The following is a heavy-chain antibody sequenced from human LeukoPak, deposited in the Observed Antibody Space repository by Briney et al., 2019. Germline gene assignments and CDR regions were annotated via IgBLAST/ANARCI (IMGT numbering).Heavy chain of an antibody. CDR3: ARAPYYYYMDV. CDR1: GGSISSYY. Sequence: PSETLSLTCTVSGGSISSYYWSWIRQPPGKGLEWIGYIYHSGSTNYNPSLKSRVTISVDTSKSQFSLKVSSGTAADTAVYYCARAPYYYYMDVWGKGTTVTVSS. J-gene: IGHJ6*03. V-gene: IGHV4-59*01. CDR2: IYHSGST.